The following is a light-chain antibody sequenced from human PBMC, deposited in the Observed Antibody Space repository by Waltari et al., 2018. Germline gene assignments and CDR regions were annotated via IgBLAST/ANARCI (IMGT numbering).Light chain of an antibody. CDR1: SSDVGNNTH. CDR3: LSYAATVSFG. V-gene: IGLV2-23*02. Sequence: QPALTQPASVSGSPGQSITISCPGTSSDVGNNTHVCWYQKHPDKVPKLIIYEVSKRPSGVSDRFSGSKSGNTASLTISGLQAEDEADYYCLSYAATVSFGFGGGTKLTVL. CDR2: EVS. J-gene: IGLJ2*01.